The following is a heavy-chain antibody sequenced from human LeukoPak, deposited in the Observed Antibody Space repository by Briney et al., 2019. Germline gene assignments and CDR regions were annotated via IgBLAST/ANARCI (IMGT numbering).Heavy chain of an antibody. D-gene: IGHD6-6*01. Sequence: PSETLSLTCAVHGESFSAYFWSWIPHVPGKGLEWIGEIDHRGSPNYNPPLKSRATISVDTSKTHFFLSLTSVTAADTAVYYCATRSSTLAAARCFDDWGQGTVVTVSS. V-gene: IGHV4-34*01. CDR2: IDHRGSP. CDR1: GESFSAYF. CDR3: ATRSSTLAAARCFDD. J-gene: IGHJ4*03.